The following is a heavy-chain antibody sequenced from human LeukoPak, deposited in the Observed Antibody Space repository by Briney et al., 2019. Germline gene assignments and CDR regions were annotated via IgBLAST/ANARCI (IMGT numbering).Heavy chain of an antibody. CDR2: IIPIFGTA. V-gene: IGHV1-69*13. Sequence: SVKVSCKASGGTFSSYAISWVRQAPGQGLEWMGGIIPIFGTANYAQKFQGRVTITADESTSTAYMELSSLRSEDTAVYYCARSRRGYSGYEAADYYYYYGMDVWGKGTTVTVPS. J-gene: IGHJ6*04. D-gene: IGHD5-12*01. CDR1: GGTFSSYA. CDR3: ARSRRGYSGYEAADYYYYYGMDV.